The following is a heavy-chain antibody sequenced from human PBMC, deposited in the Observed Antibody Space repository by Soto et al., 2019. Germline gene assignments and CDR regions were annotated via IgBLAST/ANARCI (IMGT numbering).Heavy chain of an antibody. D-gene: IGHD2-2*01. CDR2: INAGNGNT. Sequence: RLEWMGWINAGNGNTKYSQKYQGRVTITRDTSASTAYMELSSLRSEDTAVYYCARVRYCISTSCPPLGMAVWGQGSTVTVSS. CDR3: ARVRYCISTSCPPLGMAV. J-gene: IGHJ6*02. V-gene: IGHV1-3*01.